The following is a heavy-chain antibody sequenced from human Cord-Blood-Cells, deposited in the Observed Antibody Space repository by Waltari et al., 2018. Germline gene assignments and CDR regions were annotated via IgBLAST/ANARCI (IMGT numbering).Heavy chain of an antibody. CDR2: IYYSGST. CDR1: GGSISISSYS. V-gene: IGHV4-39*01. Sequence: QLQLQESGPGLVKPSETLSLTCTVSGGSISISSYSWGWIRQPPGKGLEWIGSIYYSGSTYYNPSLKSRVTISVDTSKNQFSLKLSSVTAADTAVYYCARQGRRDAFDIWGQGTMVTVSS. J-gene: IGHJ3*02. CDR3: ARQGRRDAFDI.